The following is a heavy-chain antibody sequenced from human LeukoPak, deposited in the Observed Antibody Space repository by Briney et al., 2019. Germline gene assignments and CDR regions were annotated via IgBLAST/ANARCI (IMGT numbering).Heavy chain of an antibody. CDR3: ARYGSSWSFDY. D-gene: IGHD6-13*01. Sequence: TGGSLRLSCTASGFTFRTINMHWVRQAPGKGLEWVSYISSSGSTIYYADSVKGRFTTSRDNAKNSLYLQMNSLRAEDTAVYYCARYGSSWSFDYWGQRTLVTVPS. J-gene: IGHJ4*02. CDR2: ISSSGSTI. V-gene: IGHV3-48*01. CDR1: GFTFRTIN.